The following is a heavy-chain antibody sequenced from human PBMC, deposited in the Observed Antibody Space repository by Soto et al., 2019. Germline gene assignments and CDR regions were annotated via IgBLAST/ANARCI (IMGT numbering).Heavy chain of an antibody. V-gene: IGHV4-39*01. CDR3: ASDGAVAGSYYSYGMDV. Sequence: QLQLQESGPGLVKPSETLSLTCTVSGGSISSSSYYWGWIRQPPGKGLEGIGSIYYSGSTYYNPSLKSRVTISVDTSKNQFSLKLSSVTAADTAVYYCASDGAVAGSYYSYGMDVWGQGTTVTVSS. J-gene: IGHJ6*02. CDR1: GGSISSSSYY. D-gene: IGHD6-19*01. CDR2: IYYSGST.